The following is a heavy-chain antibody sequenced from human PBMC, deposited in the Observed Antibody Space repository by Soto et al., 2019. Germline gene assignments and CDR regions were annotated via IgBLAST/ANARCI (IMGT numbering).Heavy chain of an antibody. D-gene: IGHD5-12*01. J-gene: IGHJ4*02. Sequence: PSETLSLTCTVSGGSINTFYWSWVRQPAGKGLEWIGRSFSSGSTSFNPSLESRVAMSVDTSKNHFSLNLSSVTAADMAVYYCARGGSYSAYNFAHGIQLWSFDFWGQGALVTVSS. CDR2: SFSSGST. CDR1: GGSINTFY. CDR3: ARGGSYSAYNFAHGIQLWSFDF. V-gene: IGHV4-4*07.